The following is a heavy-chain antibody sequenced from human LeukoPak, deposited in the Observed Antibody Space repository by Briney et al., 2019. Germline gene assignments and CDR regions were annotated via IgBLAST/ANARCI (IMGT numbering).Heavy chain of an antibody. D-gene: IGHD5-18*01. CDR2: INHSGST. V-gene: IGHV4-34*01. CDR3: ARGKYSYGYSYRSYGMDV. J-gene: IGHJ6*02. Sequence: PSYTLSLTCAVYGRSFSGYYWSWIRQPPGKGLEWIGEINHSGSTNYNPSLKSRVTISVDTSKNQFSLKLSSVTAADTAVYYCARGKYSYGYSYRSYGMDVWGQGTTVTVSS. CDR1: GRSFSGYY.